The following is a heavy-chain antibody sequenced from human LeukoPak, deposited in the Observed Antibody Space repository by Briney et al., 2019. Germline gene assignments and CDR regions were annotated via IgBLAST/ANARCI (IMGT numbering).Heavy chain of an antibody. Sequence: SVKVSCKASGGTFSSYAISWVRQAPGQGLEWMGGIIPIFGTANYAQKFQGRVTITTDESTSTAYMELGSLRSEDTAVYYCARDVGYDILTGYYDYWGQGTLVTVSS. CDR2: IIPIFGTA. V-gene: IGHV1-69*05. CDR3: ARDVGYDILTGYYDY. J-gene: IGHJ4*02. D-gene: IGHD3-9*01. CDR1: GGTFSSYA.